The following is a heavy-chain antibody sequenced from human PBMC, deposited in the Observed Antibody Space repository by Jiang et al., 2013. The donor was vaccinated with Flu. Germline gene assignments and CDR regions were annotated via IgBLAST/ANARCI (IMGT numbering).Heavy chain of an antibody. D-gene: IGHD3-22*01. CDR3: ATYYDSSGYYPYYFDY. CDR1: GYTFTDYY. J-gene: IGHJ4*02. Sequence: GAEVKKPGATVKISCKVSGYTFTDYYMRWVQQAPGKGLEWMGLVDPEDGETIYAEKFQGRVTITADTSTDTAYMELSSLRSEDTAVYYCATYYDSSGYYPYYFDYWGQGTLVTVSS. V-gene: IGHV1-69-2*01. CDR2: VDPEDGET.